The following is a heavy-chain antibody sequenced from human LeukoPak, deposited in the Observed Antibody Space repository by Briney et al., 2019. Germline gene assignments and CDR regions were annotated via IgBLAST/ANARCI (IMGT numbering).Heavy chain of an antibody. V-gene: IGHV1-46*01. D-gene: IGHD6-13*01. J-gene: IGHJ5*02. CDR1: GYTFTSYY. Sequence: ASVKVSCKASGYTFTSYYMHWVRQAPEQGLEWMGIINPSGGSTSYAQKFQGRVTMTRDTSTSTVYMELSSLRSEDTAVYYCASDLGIAAAGDTNNWFDPWGQGTLVTVSS. CDR2: INPSGGST. CDR3: ASDLGIAAAGDTNNWFDP.